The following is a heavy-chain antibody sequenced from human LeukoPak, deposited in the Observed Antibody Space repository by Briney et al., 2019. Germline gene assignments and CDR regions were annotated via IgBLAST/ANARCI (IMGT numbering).Heavy chain of an antibody. V-gene: IGHV3-7*04. J-gene: IGHJ4*02. CDR3: ARYTTRAFED. D-gene: IGHD2-2*01. CDR1: RVANSSRV. CDR2: INEAGIEK. Sequence: GEMLGPSFAAPRVANSSRVLCWVCHDPGKGLEWVANINEAGIEKYYVDSVKGPSTISRDNAKNSLYLQMNSLRVEDTAVYYCARYTTRAFEDWGQGTLVTVSS.